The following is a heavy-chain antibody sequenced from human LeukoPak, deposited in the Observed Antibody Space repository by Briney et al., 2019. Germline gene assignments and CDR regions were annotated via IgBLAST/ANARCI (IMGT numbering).Heavy chain of an antibody. V-gene: IGHV3-23*01. Sequence: GGSLRLSCAASGFTFNTYAIHWVRQSPGKGLEGVSGICDSGGCTYYADTVKGRFTISRDNAKNTVYLQMNTLAADDTAVYYCAKTTVGYSSGRYPGWPADCWGQGTLVTVSS. J-gene: IGHJ4*02. CDR2: ICDSGGCT. D-gene: IGHD6-19*01. CDR1: GFTFNTYA. CDR3: AKTTVGYSSGRYPGWPADC.